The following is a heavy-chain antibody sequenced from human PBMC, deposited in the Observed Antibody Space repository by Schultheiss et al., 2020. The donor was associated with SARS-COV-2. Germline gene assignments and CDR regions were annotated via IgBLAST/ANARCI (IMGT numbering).Heavy chain of an antibody. CDR2: LSGSGDTT. CDR3: ARDQKWELPLYYYGMDV. J-gene: IGHJ6*02. CDR1: GFTFSGYA. Sequence: GESLKISCAASGFTFSGYAMSWVRQAPGKGLEWVSTLSGSGDTTYYADSVKGRFTISRDNSKNTLYLQMNSLRAEDTAVYYCARDQKWELPLYYYGMDVWGQGTTVTVSS. D-gene: IGHD1-26*01. V-gene: IGHV3-23*01.